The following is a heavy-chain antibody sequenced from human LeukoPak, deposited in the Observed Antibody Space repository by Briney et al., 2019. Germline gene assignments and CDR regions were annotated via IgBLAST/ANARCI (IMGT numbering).Heavy chain of an antibody. CDR3: ARLLIYCSSTSCHFDY. V-gene: IGHV4-39*01. Sequence: PSETLSLTCTVSGGSISSGNYYWGWIRQPPGKGLEWIGSIYYSGITYYNPSLKSRVTISVDTSNNQFSLKLSSVTAADTAMYYCARLLIYCSSTSCHFDYWGQGTLVTVSS. CDR1: GGSISSGNYY. J-gene: IGHJ4*02. D-gene: IGHD2-2*01. CDR2: IYYSGIT.